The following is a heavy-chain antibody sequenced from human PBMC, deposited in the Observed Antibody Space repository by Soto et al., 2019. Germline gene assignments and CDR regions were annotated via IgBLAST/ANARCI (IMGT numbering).Heavy chain of an antibody. V-gene: IGHV1-46*01. CDR3: ARDYKRITMIVFAFDI. Sequence: GVSVKVSCKASGYTFTSYYMHWVRQAPGQGLEWMGIINPSGGSTSYAQKFQGRVTMTRDTSTSTVYMELSSLRSEDTAVYYCARDYKRITMIVFAFDIWGQGTMVTVS. D-gene: IGHD3-22*01. CDR1: GYTFTSYY. J-gene: IGHJ3*02. CDR2: INPSGGST.